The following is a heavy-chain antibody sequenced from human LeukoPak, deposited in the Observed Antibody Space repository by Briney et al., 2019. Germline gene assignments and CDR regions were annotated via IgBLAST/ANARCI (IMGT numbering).Heavy chain of an antibody. CDR1: GFTFSSYA. V-gene: IGHV3-23*01. Sequence: ETGGSLRLSCAASGFTFSSYAMSWVRQAPGKGLEWVSAISGSGGSTYYADSVKGRFTISRDNSKNTLYLQMNSLRAEDTAVYYCAESGYNYYDSSGYADYWGQGTLVTVSS. J-gene: IGHJ4*02. CDR2: ISGSGGST. CDR3: AESGYNYYDSSGYADY. D-gene: IGHD3-22*01.